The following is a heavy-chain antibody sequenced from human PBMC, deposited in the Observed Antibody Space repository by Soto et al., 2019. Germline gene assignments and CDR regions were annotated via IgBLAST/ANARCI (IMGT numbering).Heavy chain of an antibody. CDR1: GFTFSGSA. V-gene: IGHV3-73*01. Sequence: LRLSCAASGFTFSGSAMHWVRQASGKGLEWVGRIRSKANSYATAYAASVKGRFTISRDDSKNTAYLQMNSLKTEDTAVYYCTRHQWLVQGVYYGMDVWGQGTTVTVSS. J-gene: IGHJ6*02. CDR2: IRSKANSYAT. CDR3: TRHQWLVQGVYYGMDV. D-gene: IGHD6-19*01.